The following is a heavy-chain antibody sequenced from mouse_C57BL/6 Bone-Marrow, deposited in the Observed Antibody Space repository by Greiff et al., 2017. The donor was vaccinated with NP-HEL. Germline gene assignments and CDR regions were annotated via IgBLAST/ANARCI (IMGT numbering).Heavy chain of an antibody. V-gene: IGHV5-4*01. CDR1: GFTFSSYA. Sequence: EVKLMESGGGLVKPGGSLKLSCAASGFTFSSYAMSWVRQTPEKRLEWVATISDGGSYTYYPDNVKGRFTISRDNAKNNLYLQMSHLKSEDTAMYYCARDYYDYVRFAYWGQGTLVTVSA. CDR3: ARDYYDYVRFAY. J-gene: IGHJ3*01. D-gene: IGHD2-4*01. CDR2: ISDGGSYT.